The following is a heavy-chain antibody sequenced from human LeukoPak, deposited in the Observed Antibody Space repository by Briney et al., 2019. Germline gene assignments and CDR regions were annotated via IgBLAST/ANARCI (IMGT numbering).Heavy chain of an antibody. Sequence: PGGSLRLSCAASGFTFDDYAMPWVRQAPGKGLEWVSGISWNSGSIGYADSVKGRFTISRDNAKNSLYLQMNSLRAEDTALYYCAKDIYGGNSRPDAFDIWGQGTMVTVSS. V-gene: IGHV3-9*01. D-gene: IGHD4-23*01. CDR1: GFTFDDYA. CDR3: AKDIYGGNSRPDAFDI. CDR2: ISWNSGSI. J-gene: IGHJ3*02.